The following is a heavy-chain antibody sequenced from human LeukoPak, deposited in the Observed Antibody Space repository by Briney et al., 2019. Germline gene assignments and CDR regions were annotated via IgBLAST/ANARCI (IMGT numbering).Heavy chain of an antibody. D-gene: IGHD6-19*01. CDR2: ISYDGSNK. Sequence: PGRSLRLSCAASGFTFSSYGMHWVRQAPGKGLEWVAVISYDGSNKYYADSVKGRFTISRDNSKNTLYLQMNSLRAEDTAVYYCARGGAVAGTDYFDYWGQGTLVTVSS. CDR3: ARGGAVAGTDYFDY. CDR1: GFTFSSYG. J-gene: IGHJ4*02. V-gene: IGHV3-30*03.